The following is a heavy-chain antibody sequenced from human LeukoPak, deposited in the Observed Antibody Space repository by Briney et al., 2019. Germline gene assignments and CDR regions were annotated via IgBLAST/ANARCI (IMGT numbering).Heavy chain of an antibody. CDR3: ARGVWLRMGYYYGMDV. V-gene: IGHV4-34*01. D-gene: IGHD5-12*01. CDR1: GGSFSGYY. J-gene: IGHJ6*02. CDR2: INHSGST. Sequence: SETLSLTCAVYGGSFSGYYWSWIRQPPGKGLEWIGEINHSGSTNYNPSLKSRVTISVDTSKIQFSLKLSSVTAADTAVYYCARGVWLRMGYYYGMDVWGQGTTVTVSS.